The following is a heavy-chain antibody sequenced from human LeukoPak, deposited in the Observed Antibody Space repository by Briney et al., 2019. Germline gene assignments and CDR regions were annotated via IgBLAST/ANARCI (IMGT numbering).Heavy chain of an antibody. CDR3: ARVATDTVYYYDSSGYYQLFDY. V-gene: IGHV1-18*01. CDR2: ISAYNGNT. CDR1: GHTFTSYG. D-gene: IGHD3-22*01. Sequence: ASVKVSCKASGHTFTSYGISWVRQAPGQGLEWMGWISAYNGNTNYAQKLQGRVTMTTDTSTSTAYMELRSLRSDDTAVYYCARVATDTVYYYDSSGYYQLFDYWGQGTLVTVSS. J-gene: IGHJ4*02.